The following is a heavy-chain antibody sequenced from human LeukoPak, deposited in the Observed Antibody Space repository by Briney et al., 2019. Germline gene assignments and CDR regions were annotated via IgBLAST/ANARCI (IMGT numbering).Heavy chain of an antibody. V-gene: IGHV1-2*02. CDR2: INPNSGGT. D-gene: IGHD3-22*01. Sequence: ASVKVSCKASGYTFTGYYMHWVRQAPGQGLEWMGWINPNSGGTNYAQKFQGRVTMTRDTSISTAYMELSRLRSDDTAVYYCARDSSGNSDYFDYWGQGTLVTVSS. CDR3: ARDSSGNSDYFDY. CDR1: GYTFTGYY. J-gene: IGHJ4*02.